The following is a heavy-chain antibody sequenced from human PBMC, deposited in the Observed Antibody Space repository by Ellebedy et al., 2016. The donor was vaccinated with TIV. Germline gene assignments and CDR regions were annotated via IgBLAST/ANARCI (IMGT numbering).Heavy chain of an antibody. D-gene: IGHD3-10*01. J-gene: IGHJ4*02. CDR2: IYYTGST. CDR1: AGSISDYY. Sequence: MPSETLSLTCTVSAGSISDYYWNWIRQAPGKGLEWIGNIYYTGSTNYNPSLKSRLTISLDTSRNQFSLKLSSVTAADTAVYYCARGFTYGSGSSSMGGDWGQGTLVTVSS. CDR3: ARGFTYGSGSSSMGGD. V-gene: IGHV4-59*01.